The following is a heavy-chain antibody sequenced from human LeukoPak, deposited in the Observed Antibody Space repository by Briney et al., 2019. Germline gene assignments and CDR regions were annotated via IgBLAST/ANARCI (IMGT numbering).Heavy chain of an antibody. CDR3: ARDIAAAGLLDY. CDR1: GGTFSRYA. V-gene: IGHV1-69*05. CDR2: IIPIFGTA. J-gene: IGHJ4*02. D-gene: IGHD6-13*01. Sequence: ASVKVSCKASGGTFSRYAISWVRQAPGQGLEWMGGIIPIFGTANYAQKFQGRVTITTDESTSTAYMELSSLRSEDTAVYYCARDIAAAGLLDYWGQGTLVTVSS.